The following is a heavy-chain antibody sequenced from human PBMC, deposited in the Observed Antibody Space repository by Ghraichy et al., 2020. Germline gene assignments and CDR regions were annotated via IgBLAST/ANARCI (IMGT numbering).Heavy chain of an antibody. V-gene: IGHV3-23*01. Sequence: GGSLRLSCTASGFTFSNYAMNWVRQAPGKGLEWVSVIRGGGGVTYYADSVKGRFTVSRDNSKNPLYLQMNSLRAEDTATHYSAKCRLNYGDDAFDIWGQGTMVTVSS. CDR3: AKCRLNYGDDAFDI. CDR2: IRGGGGVT. CDR1: GFTFSNYA. J-gene: IGHJ3*02. D-gene: IGHD4-11*01.